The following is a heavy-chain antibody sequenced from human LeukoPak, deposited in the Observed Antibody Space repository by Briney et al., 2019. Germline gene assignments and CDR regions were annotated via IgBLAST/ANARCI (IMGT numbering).Heavy chain of an antibody. J-gene: IGHJ5*02. V-gene: IGHV4-59*12. D-gene: IGHD2-8*01. CDR2: IYFTGST. CDR1: GGSISSYY. CDR3: ARRYCTDGVCYLIS. Sequence: NPSETLSLTRTVSGGSISSYYWSWIRQPPGKGLEWIGYIYFTGSTNYNPSLKSRVTISVDTSNNQFSLKLSSVTAADTAVYYCARRYCTDGVCYLISWGQGTLVTVSS.